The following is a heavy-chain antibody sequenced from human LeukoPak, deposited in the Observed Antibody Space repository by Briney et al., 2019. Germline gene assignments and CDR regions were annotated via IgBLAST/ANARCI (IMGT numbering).Heavy chain of an antibody. V-gene: IGHV3-74*01. CDR1: GFTFSSYW. D-gene: IGHD3-10*01. CDR3: ARDLRVRGVSNYFDY. CDR2: INSDGSST. J-gene: IGHJ4*02. Sequence: GGSLRLSCAASGFTFSSYWMHWVRQAPGKGLVWVSRINSDGSSTSYADSVKGRFTISRDNAKNTLYLQMNSLRAEDTAAYYCARDLRVRGVSNYFDYWGQGTLVTVSS.